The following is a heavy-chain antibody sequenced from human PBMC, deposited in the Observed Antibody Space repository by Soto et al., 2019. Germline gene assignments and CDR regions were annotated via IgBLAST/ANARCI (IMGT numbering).Heavy chain of an antibody. D-gene: IGHD3-22*01. CDR1: GFTFSSYG. V-gene: IGHV3-30*18. CDR3: SKDRNSFGYVSFVL. J-gene: IGHJ4*02. CDR2: LSSDGSSR. Sequence: QVQLVESGGGVVQPGRSLRLSCAASGFTFSSYGMHWVRQAPGKGLEWVALLSSDGSSRFYADSVKGRFTISRDNAETTLYLQMNSMRNADTAVYYCSKDRNSFGYVSFVLWGQVPLVTVSS.